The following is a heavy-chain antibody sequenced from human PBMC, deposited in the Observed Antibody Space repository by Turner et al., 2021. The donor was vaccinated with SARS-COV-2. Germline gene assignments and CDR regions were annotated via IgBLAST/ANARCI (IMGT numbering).Heavy chain of an antibody. J-gene: IGHJ5*02. Sequence: DVQLVESGGALVQPGGSLRLSCAISGVDISDNYVAGTRQTPGTGLEWVSIIYAGGNTYYGDSVRSRFTISRDISKNSIYLQMNSQRAEDTALYYCVRDRGRSKGWFDHWGQGTLVTVSS. V-gene: IGHV3-66*01. CDR2: IYAGGNT. D-gene: IGHD3-10*01. CDR1: GVDISDNY. CDR3: VRDRGRSKGWFDH.